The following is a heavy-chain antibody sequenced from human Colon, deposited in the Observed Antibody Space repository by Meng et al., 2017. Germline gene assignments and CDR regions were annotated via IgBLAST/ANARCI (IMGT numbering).Heavy chain of an antibody. CDR1: GGSLSNRNG. Sequence: GELREAGPGRVRPSGTLSLSCAVSGGSLSNRNGWSWVRQSTGKGLEWIGEIYHSGNTNYNPSLKSRVTISVDKSKNQFSLKVCSVTAADTAVYYCASRGFSYGYVSFWGQGTLVTVSS. V-gene: IGHV4-4*02. D-gene: IGHD5-18*01. CDR3: ASRGFSYGYVSF. CDR2: IYHSGNT. J-gene: IGHJ4*02.